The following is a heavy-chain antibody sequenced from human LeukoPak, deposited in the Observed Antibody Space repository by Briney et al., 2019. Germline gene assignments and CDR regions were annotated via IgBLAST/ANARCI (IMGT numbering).Heavy chain of an antibody. D-gene: IGHD1-26*01. CDR1: GFTFDDYT. Sequence: PGGSLRLSCAASGFTFDDYTMHWVRQAPGKGLEWVSLISWDGGSTYYADSVKGRFTISRDNSKISLYLQMNSLRTEDTALYYCAKDNTVGATTGPFDYWGQGTLVTVSS. V-gene: IGHV3-43*01. CDR2: ISWDGGST. CDR3: AKDNTVGATTGPFDY. J-gene: IGHJ4*02.